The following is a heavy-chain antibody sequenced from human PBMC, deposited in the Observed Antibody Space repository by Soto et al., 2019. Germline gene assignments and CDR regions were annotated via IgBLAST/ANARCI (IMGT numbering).Heavy chain of an antibody. D-gene: IGHD5-18*01. CDR3: ARVSGYNDGYSFDY. V-gene: IGHV4-30-2*01. CDR1: GGAIIIGGYS. CDR2: IYHSGTT. J-gene: IGHJ4*02. Sequence: TVTPTCDVSGGAIIIGGYSCSWIQQPPGKGLEWIGYIYHSGTTYYNPSLKSRVIISVDSSKNQFSLKLSSVTAADTAVYYCARVSGYNDGYSFDYWGLGILVTVSS.